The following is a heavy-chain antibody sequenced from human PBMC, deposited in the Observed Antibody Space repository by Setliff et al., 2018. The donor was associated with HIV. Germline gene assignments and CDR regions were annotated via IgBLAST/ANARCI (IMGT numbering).Heavy chain of an antibody. CDR3: ARDSGLGWFDP. CDR1: GFHFTNYS. Sequence: ETLSLSCAASGFHFTNYSMSWVRQAPGKGLEWIAYISSRTTIYYADSVKDRFTISRDNAKNSVFLQMNTLTAEDTAIYYCARDSGLGWFDPWGQGTLVTVSS. V-gene: IGHV3-48*04. D-gene: IGHD6-19*01. J-gene: IGHJ5*02. CDR2: ISSRTTI.